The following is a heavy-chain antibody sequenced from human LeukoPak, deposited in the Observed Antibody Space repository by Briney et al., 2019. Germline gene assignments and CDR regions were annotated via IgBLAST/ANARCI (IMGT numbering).Heavy chain of an antibody. CDR1: GGSISSGGYY. J-gene: IGHJ5*02. Sequence: PSQTLSLTCTVSGGSISSGGYYWSWIRQHPGKGLEWIGYIYYSGSTYYNPPLKSRVTISVDTSKNQFSLKLSSVTAADTAVYYCARDADGWFDPWGQGTLVTVSS. CDR2: IYYSGST. V-gene: IGHV4-31*03. CDR3: ARDADGWFDP.